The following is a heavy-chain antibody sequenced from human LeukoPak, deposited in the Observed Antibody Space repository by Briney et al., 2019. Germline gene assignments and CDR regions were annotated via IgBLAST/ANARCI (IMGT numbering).Heavy chain of an antibody. D-gene: IGHD4-23*01. J-gene: IGHJ3*01. CDR3: ARVYYGGNSCTFDV. V-gene: IGHV4-39*01. Sequence: SETLSLTCSVSGGSISGSSYYWGWVRQPPGKGLEWIGSISSRGSTYYNPSLKTRVTISVDTSKNQFSLKLTSVTAADTTVYYCARVYYGGNSCTFDVWGQGTMVTVSS. CDR1: GGSISGSSYY. CDR2: ISSRGST.